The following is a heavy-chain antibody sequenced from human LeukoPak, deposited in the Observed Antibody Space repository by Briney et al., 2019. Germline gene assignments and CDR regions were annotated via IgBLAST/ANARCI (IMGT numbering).Heavy chain of an antibody. Sequence: GGSLRLSCATSGFTVSSNYMSWVRQAPGKGLEWVSVIYSGDSTYYADSVKGRFTISRDNSKNTLYLQMNSLRAEDTAVYYCARVYSSGGFFDYWGQGTLVTVSS. D-gene: IGHD6-19*01. CDR3: ARVYSSGGFFDY. V-gene: IGHV3-66*01. CDR2: IYSGDST. CDR1: GFTVSSNY. J-gene: IGHJ4*02.